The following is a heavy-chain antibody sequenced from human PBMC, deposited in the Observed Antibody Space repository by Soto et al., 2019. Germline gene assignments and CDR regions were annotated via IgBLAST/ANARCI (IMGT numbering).Heavy chain of an antibody. CDR3: ARETLIRGITGFSF. Sequence: QVQLVQSGAEVKKPGASVKVSCKASGYTFTTYAMHWVRQAPGQRLEWMGWIHAGNDNTRYSQKFQGRVTLTSDTSACTAYMEISSLRSEDTAVYYCARETLIRGITGFSFWGQGTLVTVSS. V-gene: IGHV1-3*01. CDR1: GYTFTTYA. CDR2: IHAGNDNT. J-gene: IGHJ4*02. D-gene: IGHD3-10*01.